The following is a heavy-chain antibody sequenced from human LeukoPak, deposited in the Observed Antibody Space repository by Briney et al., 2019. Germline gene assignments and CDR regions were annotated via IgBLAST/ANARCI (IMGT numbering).Heavy chain of an antibody. D-gene: IGHD2-8*01. J-gene: IGHJ5*02. CDR3: ATWENRTNGVCYTSWFDP. CDR2: FDPEDGET. Sequence: ASVKVSCKVSGYTLTELSMHWVRQAPGKGLEWMGGFDPEDGETIYAQKFQGRVTMTEDTSTDTAYMELSSLRSEDTAVYYCATWENRTNGVCYTSWFDPWGQGTLVTVSS. V-gene: IGHV1-24*01. CDR1: GYTLTELS.